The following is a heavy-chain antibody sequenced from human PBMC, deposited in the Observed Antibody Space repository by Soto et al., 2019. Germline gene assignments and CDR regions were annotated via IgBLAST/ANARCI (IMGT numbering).Heavy chain of an antibody. CDR3: ARAGGPGYSYGPD. V-gene: IGHV4-31*03. CDR1: GGSISSGGYY. D-gene: IGHD5-18*01. CDR2: IYYSGST. Sequence: QVQLQESGPGLVKPSQTLSLTCTVSGGSISSGGYYWSWIRQHPGKGLEWIGYIYYSGSTYYNPSVKGRFTIAEATSKNQCSLKRSSVTAADTAVYYCARAGGPGYSYGPDWGQGTLVTVSS. J-gene: IGHJ4*02.